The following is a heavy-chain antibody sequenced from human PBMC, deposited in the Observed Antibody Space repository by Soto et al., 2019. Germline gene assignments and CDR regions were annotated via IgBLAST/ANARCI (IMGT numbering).Heavy chain of an antibody. CDR1: GGSISSSRYY. CDR3: ATQEVGGSYVYTFDP. CDR2: IYYSGST. J-gene: IGHJ5*02. V-gene: IGHV4-39*02. Sequence: QLQLQESCPGLVKPSETLSLTCTVSGGSISSSRYYWGWIRQPPGKGLEWIGSIYYSGSTYYNPSLQSRVTISVATPKYHFSLKRSSVTAADTAVYYCATQEVGGSYVYTFDPWGEGTLVTVS. D-gene: IGHD1-26*01.